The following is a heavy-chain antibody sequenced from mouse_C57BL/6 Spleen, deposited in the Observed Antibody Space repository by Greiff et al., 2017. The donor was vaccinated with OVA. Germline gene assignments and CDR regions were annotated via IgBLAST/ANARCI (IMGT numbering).Heavy chain of an antibody. D-gene: IGHD4-1*01. CDR1: GFSLTSYG. Sequence: VKVVESGPGLVQPSQSLSITCTVSGFSLTSYGVHWVRQSPGKGLEWLGVIWSGGSTDYNAAFISRLSISKDNSKSQVFFKMNSLQADDTAIYYCARALLWEYYAMDYWGQGTSVTVSS. V-gene: IGHV2-2*01. CDR3: ARALLWEYYAMDY. CDR2: IWSGGST. J-gene: IGHJ4*01.